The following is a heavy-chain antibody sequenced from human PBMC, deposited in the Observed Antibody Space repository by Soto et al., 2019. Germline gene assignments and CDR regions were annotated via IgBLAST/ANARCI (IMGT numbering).Heavy chain of an antibody. D-gene: IGHD6-13*01. CDR2: IWYDGSNK. Sequence: QVQLVESGGGVVQPGRSQRLSCAASGFTFSSYGMHRVRQAPGKGLEWVAVIWYDGSNKYYADSVKGRFTISRDNSKITLYLKMHSLTAEDTGVYYCAGARYLEIAAHDAFETGGQGKKVTVSP. J-gene: IGHJ3*02. CDR3: AGARYLEIAAHDAFET. V-gene: IGHV3-33*01. CDR1: GFTFSSYG.